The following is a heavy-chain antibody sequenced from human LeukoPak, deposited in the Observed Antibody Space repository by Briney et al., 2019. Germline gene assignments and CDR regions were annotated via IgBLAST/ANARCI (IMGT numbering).Heavy chain of an antibody. Sequence: GGSLRLSCAASGFTFSSYEMNWVRQAPGKGLEWVSSISSSSSYIYYADSVKGRFTISRDNAKNSLYLQMNSLRAEDTAVYYCARDTNYYYYMDVWGKGTTVTVSS. CDR1: GFTFSSYE. J-gene: IGHJ6*03. D-gene: IGHD1-1*01. CDR3: ARDTNYYYYMDV. CDR2: ISSSSSYI. V-gene: IGHV3-21*01.